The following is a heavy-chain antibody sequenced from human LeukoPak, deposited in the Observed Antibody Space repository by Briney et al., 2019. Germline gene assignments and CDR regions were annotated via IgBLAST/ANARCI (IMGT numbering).Heavy chain of an antibody. J-gene: IGHJ4*02. D-gene: IGHD3-22*01. CDR3: ARGDSSGYPDY. CDR2: IYHSGST. V-gene: IGHV4-4*02. Sequence: SGTLSLTCTVSGGSISSSNWWSWVRQPPGKGLEWIGEIYHSGSTNYNPSVKSRLTISVDKSKNQFSLKLGSVTAADTAVYYCARGDSSGYPDYWGQGTLVTVSS. CDR1: GGSISSSNW.